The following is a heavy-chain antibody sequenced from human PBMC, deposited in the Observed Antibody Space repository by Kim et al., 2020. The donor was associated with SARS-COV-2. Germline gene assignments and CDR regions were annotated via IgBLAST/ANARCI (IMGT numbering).Heavy chain of an antibody. CDR3: ASSTTAVAGTHY. CDR1: GFTFSSYG. D-gene: IGHD6-19*01. CDR2: IWYDGSNK. Sequence: GGSLRLSCAASGFTFSSYGMHWVRQAPGKGLEWVAVIWYDGSNKYYADSVKGRFTISRDNSKNTLYLQMNSLRAEDTAVYYCASSTTAVAGTHYWGQGTLVTVSS. V-gene: IGHV3-33*01. J-gene: IGHJ4*02.